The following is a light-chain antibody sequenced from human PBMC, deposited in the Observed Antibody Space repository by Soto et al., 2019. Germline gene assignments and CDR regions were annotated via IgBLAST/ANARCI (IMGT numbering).Light chain of an antibody. J-gene: IGKJ1*01. CDR3: AQRVWPWT. Sequence: EIVLTQSPDILSLSPGERATLSCRASKTVWNQLAWYKHIPGQAPRLLIYDASNKAPGIPDRLCGSGSWTDFTFTINSVEPEYFAVYYRAQRVWPWTVCQATMVDIK. V-gene: IGKV3-11*01. CDR1: KTVWNQ. CDR2: DAS.